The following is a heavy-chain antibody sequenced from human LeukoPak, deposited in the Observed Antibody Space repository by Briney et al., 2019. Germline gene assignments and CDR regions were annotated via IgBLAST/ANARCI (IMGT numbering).Heavy chain of an antibody. CDR2: VSGSGRST. V-gene: IGHV3-23*01. J-gene: IGHJ4*02. D-gene: IGHD3-16*02. Sequence: PGGSLRLSCAASGFTFSDYAMSWVRQAPGKGLEWVSAVSGSGRSTYYADSEKGRFTISRDTSKNTLYLQMNSLRAEDTAVYYCAKEQLIGYDYVWGSYRYVYFDYWGQGTLVTVSS. CDR3: AKEQLIGYDYVWGSYRYVYFDY. CDR1: GFTFSDYA.